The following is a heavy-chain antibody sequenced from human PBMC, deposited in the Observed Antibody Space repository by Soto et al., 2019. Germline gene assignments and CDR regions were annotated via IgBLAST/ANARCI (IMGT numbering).Heavy chain of an antibody. CDR2: IYPGDSDT. CDR1: GYSFTNYW. D-gene: IGHD2-2*01. J-gene: IGHJ4*02. CDR3: ARRKASSTTSLSFRAWFDY. Sequence: PGESLKISCKGSGYSFTNYWIGWVRQMPGKGLEWMGLIYPGDSDTRYSPSFEGQVTISADKSISTAYLQWSGLKASDTAMYYCARRKASSTTSLSFRAWFDYWGQGTLVTVSS. V-gene: IGHV5-51*01.